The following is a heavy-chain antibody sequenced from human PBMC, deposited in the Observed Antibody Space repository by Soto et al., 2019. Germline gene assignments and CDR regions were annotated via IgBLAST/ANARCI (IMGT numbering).Heavy chain of an antibody. CDR1: GGSIRSYY. CDR2: IYYSGST. J-gene: IGHJ3*02. Sequence: ETLSLPCTVSGGSIRSYYWSWIRQPPGKGLEWIGYIYYSGSTNYNPSLKSRVTISVDTSKNQFSLKLSPVTAADTAVCYCARDQGVYDSSGYYPRGAFDIWGQGTMVTVSS. D-gene: IGHD3-22*01. V-gene: IGHV4-59*01. CDR3: ARDQGVYDSSGYYPRGAFDI.